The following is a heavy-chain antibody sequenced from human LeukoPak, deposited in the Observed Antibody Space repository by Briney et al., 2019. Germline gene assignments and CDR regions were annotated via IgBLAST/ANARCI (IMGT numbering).Heavy chain of an antibody. CDR2: IYYSGST. CDR3: ARQLDSSGYYPYDAFDI. J-gene: IGHJ3*02. CDR1: GGSTSSYY. D-gene: IGHD3-22*01. Sequence: SETLSLTCTVSGGSTSSYYWSWIRQPPGKGLERIGYIYYSGSTNYNPSLKSRVTISVDTSKNQFSLKLSSVTAADTAVYYCARQLDSSGYYPYDAFDIWGQGTMVTVSS. V-gene: IGHV4-59*08.